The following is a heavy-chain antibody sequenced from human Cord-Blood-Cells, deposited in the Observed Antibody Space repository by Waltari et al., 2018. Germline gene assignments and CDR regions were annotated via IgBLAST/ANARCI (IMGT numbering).Heavy chain of an antibody. CDR2: IYWDDDK. CDR3: AHRPPNYDFWSGYYDAFDI. D-gene: IGHD3-3*01. V-gene: IGHV2-5*02. J-gene: IGHJ3*02. CDR1: GFSLSTSGVG. Sequence: QITLKESGPTLVKPTQTLTLTCTFSGFSLSTSGVGVGWIRQPTGKALEWLALIYWDDDKRYSPSLKCRLTITKDTSKNQLVLTMTNMDPVDTATYYCAHRPPNYDFWSGYYDAFDIWGQGTMVTVSS.